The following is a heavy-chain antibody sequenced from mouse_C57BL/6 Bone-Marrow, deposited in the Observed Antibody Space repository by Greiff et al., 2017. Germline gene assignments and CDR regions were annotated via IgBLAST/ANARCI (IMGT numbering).Heavy chain of an antibody. J-gene: IGHJ4*01. D-gene: IGHD1-1*01. CDR3: AREDTTVPLYYAMDH. Sequence: EVKLEESGGGLVKPGGSLKLSCAASGFTFSSYTMSWVRQTPEKRLEWVATISGGGGNTYYPDSVKGRFTLSRDTAKNTLYLQMSSLRSEDTALYYCAREDTTVPLYYAMDHWGQGTSVTVSS. CDR1: GFTFSSYT. V-gene: IGHV5-9*01. CDR2: ISGGGGNT.